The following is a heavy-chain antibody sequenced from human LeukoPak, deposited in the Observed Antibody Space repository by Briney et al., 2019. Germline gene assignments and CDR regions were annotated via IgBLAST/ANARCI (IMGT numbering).Heavy chain of an antibody. CDR2: INGYNGNT. Sequence: GASVTVSCKASGYTFTSYGISWVRQAPGQGLGWMGWINGYNGNTNYAQKLQGRVTMTTDTPTVTAYMELRSLRSDDAAVCYCATARATKSGWYYYYYAMDVWGQGTTVTVSS. V-gene: IGHV1-18*01. CDR1: GYTFTSYG. D-gene: IGHD5-12*01. CDR3: ATARATKSGWYYYYYAMDV. J-gene: IGHJ6*02.